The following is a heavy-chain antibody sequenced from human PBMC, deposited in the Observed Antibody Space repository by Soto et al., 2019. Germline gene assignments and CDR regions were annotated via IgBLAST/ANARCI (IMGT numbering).Heavy chain of an antibody. Sequence: LSLTCAASGDSITNTNWWTWVRQPPGKGLEWIGEIYHNGRTNYNPSLKSRVTISVDTSNNYFSLRLTSLTAADTAMYYCARDRITGTTHAFEVWGQGTMVTVSS. CDR3: ARDRITGTTHAFEV. CDR2: IYHNGRT. J-gene: IGHJ3*01. V-gene: IGHV4-4*02. D-gene: IGHD1-7*01. CDR1: GDSITNTNW.